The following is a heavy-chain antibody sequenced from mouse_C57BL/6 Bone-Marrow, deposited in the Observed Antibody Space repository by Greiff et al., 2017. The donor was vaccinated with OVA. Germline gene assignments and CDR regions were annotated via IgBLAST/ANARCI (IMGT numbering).Heavy chain of an antibody. Sequence: VQLQQPGTELVKPGASVKLSCKASGYTFTSYWMHWAKQRPGQGLEWIGNINPSNGGTNYNEKFKSKATLTVDKSSSTAYMQLSSLTSEDSAVYYCARYYGSNYYAMDYWGQGTSVTVSS. CDR3: ARYYGSNYYAMDY. CDR2: INPSNGGT. J-gene: IGHJ4*01. CDR1: GYTFTSYW. D-gene: IGHD1-1*01. V-gene: IGHV1-53*01.